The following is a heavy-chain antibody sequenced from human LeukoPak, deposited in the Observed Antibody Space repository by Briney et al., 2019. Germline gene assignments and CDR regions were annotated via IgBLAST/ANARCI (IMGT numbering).Heavy chain of an antibody. D-gene: IGHD4/OR15-4a*01. V-gene: IGHV1-18*01. Sequence: GASVKVSCRASGYTFTSYGISWVRQAPGQGLEWMGWISAYNGNTNYAQKLQGRVTMTTDTSTSTAYMELRSLRSDDTAVYYCARERDYRALFVVDYWGQGTLVTVSS. CDR3: ARERDYRALFVVDY. J-gene: IGHJ4*02. CDR2: ISAYNGNT. CDR1: GYTFTSYG.